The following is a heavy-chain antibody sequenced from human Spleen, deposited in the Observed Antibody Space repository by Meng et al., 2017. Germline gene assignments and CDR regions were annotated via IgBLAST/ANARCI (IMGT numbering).Heavy chain of an antibody. CDR3: AKGTWFGEYAFDY. Sequence: GGSLRLSCAASGFTFDDYAMHWVRQAPGKGLEWVSGISWNSGSIGYADSVKGRFTISRDNSKNTLYLQMNSLRAEDTAVYYCAKGTWFGEYAFDYWGQGTLVTVSS. CDR2: ISWNSGSI. CDR1: GFTFDDYA. J-gene: IGHJ4*02. D-gene: IGHD3-10*01. V-gene: IGHV3-9*01.